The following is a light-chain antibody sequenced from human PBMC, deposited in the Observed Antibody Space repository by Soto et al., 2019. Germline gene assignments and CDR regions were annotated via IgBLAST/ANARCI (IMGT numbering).Light chain of an antibody. J-gene: IGKJ5*01. CDR3: QQYGSSPIT. V-gene: IGKV3-20*01. CDR1: QSVSGSY. Sequence: EIVFTPSPGTLSLSPGERATLSCRASQSVSGSYLAWYQQRPGQARRPLIYGASSRATGIPDRFSGSGSGTDFTLTITRLEPEDFAVYYCQQYGSSPITFGQGTRLEIK. CDR2: GAS.